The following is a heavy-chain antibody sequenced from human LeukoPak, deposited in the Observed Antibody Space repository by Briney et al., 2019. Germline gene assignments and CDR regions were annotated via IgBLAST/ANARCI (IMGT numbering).Heavy chain of an antibody. CDR3: AKDQRFSMYDPDEYAYFDP. J-gene: IGHJ5*02. D-gene: IGHD3-16*01. Sequence: PSETLSLTCTVSGGSISSYYWSWIRQPPGKGLEWIGNTYYSGRANYSPSLKSRVTISVYTSKDQVSLRLSSVNAADTAVYYCAKDQRFSMYDPDEYAYFDPWGQGTLVTVSS. CDR1: GGSISSYY. V-gene: IGHV4-59*01. CDR2: TYYSGRA.